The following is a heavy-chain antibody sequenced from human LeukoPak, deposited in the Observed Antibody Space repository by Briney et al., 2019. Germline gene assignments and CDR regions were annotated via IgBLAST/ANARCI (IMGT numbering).Heavy chain of an antibody. V-gene: IGHV1-2*06. CDR3: AREDHCSSTSCYPFDY. CDR1: GYTFTGYY. CDR2: INPNSGGT. Sequence: ASVKVSCKASGYTFTGYYMHWVRQAPEQGLEWMGRINPNSGGTNYAQKFQGRVTMTWDTSISTAYMELSRLRSDDTAVYYCAREDHCSSTSCYPFDYWGQGTLVTVSS. D-gene: IGHD2-2*01. J-gene: IGHJ4*02.